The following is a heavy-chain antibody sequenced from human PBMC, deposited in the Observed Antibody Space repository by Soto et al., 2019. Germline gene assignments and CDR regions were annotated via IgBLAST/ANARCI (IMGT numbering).Heavy chain of an antibody. CDR3: ARLNGYLLSTSCHGYYGMDV. CDR2: IYSTGNT. D-gene: IGHD2-2*01. V-gene: IGHV4-39*02. CDR1: GGSVSSNSYS. Sequence: QLQLQESGPGLVKPSETLSLTCTVSGGSVSSNSYSWGWIRQSPGKGLEWIGTIYSTGNTYYHPSLRSRDTLPVHTTMNDFPRRLSAVPAQDTVVYYCARLNGYLLSTSCHGYYGMDVWGQGTTVTVSS. J-gene: IGHJ6*02.